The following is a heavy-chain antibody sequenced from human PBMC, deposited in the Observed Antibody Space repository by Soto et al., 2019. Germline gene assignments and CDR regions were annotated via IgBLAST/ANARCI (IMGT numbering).Heavy chain of an antibody. CDR2: ISAYNGNT. Sequence: ASVKVSCKASGYTFTTYGISWVRQAPGQGLEWMGWISAYNGNTNYAQKLQGRVTMTTDTSTSTAYMELRSLRSDDTAVYYCARAYYDSSGYYRDYYYGMDVSGQGTTVTVSS. CDR1: GYTFTTYG. CDR3: ARAYYDSSGYYRDYYYGMDV. D-gene: IGHD3-22*01. V-gene: IGHV1-18*01. J-gene: IGHJ6*02.